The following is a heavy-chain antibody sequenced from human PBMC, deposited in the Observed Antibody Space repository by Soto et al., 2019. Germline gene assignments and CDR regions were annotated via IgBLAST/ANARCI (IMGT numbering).Heavy chain of an antibody. Sequence: SVKVSCKASGGTFSSYAISWVRQAPGQGLEWMGGIIPIFGTANYAQKFQGRVTITADESTSTAYMELSSLRSEDTAVYYCARARSEVTTADYYFDYWGQGTLVTVSS. CDR1: GGTFSSYA. V-gene: IGHV1-69*13. D-gene: IGHD4-17*01. CDR2: IIPIFGTA. CDR3: ARARSEVTTADYYFDY. J-gene: IGHJ4*02.